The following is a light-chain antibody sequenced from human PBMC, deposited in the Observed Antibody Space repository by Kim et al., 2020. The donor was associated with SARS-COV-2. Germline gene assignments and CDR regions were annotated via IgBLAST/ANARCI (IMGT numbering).Light chain of an antibody. Sequence: VAVGQTGRITCQGDSRRSYYATGYKKKPGQAPILVIYGKNNRPSGIPDRFSGSRSGNTASLTITGTQAGDEADYYCNSRDSNDNVVFGGGTQLTVL. CDR2: GKN. J-gene: IGLJ2*01. CDR3: NSRDSNDNVV. CDR1: SRRSYY. V-gene: IGLV3-19*01.